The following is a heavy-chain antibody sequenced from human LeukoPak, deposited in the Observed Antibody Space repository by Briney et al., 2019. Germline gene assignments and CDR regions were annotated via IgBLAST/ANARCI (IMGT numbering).Heavy chain of an antibody. Sequence: ASVKVSCKVSGYTLTELSMHWVRQAPGKGLEWMGGFDPEDGETIYAQKFQSRVTMTEDTSTDTAYMELSSLRSEDTAVYYCATPGKMATIIFDYWGQGTLVTVSS. CDR1: GYTLTELS. CDR2: FDPEDGET. CDR3: ATPGKMATIIFDY. J-gene: IGHJ4*02. V-gene: IGHV1-24*01. D-gene: IGHD5-24*01.